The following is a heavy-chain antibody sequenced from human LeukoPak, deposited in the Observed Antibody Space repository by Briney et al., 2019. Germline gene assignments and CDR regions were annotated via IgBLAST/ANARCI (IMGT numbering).Heavy chain of an antibody. CDR3: AREADSGYYRTVDY. V-gene: IGHV3-30-3*01. Sequence: GGSLRLSCTASGFTLSRFAMHWVRQAPGKGLEWLGHMSDDGSEKHYVDSVRGRFTISRDPSKNTLYLEMTSLRTEDTAVYYCAREADSGYYRTVDYWGQGTMLTVS. CDR1: GFTLSRFA. D-gene: IGHD2-15*01. J-gene: IGHJ4*02. CDR2: MSDDGSEK.